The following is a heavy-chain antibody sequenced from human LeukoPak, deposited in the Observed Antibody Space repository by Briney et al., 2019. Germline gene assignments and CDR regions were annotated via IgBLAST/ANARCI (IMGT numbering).Heavy chain of an antibody. CDR3: ARGDYSNPGGDWFDP. Sequence: ASVEVSCKASGYTFTSYDINWVRQATGQGLEWMGWMNPNSGNTGYAQKFQGRVTMTRNTSISTAYMELSSLRSEDTAVYYCARGDYSNPGGDWFDPWGQGTLVTVSS. CDR2: MNPNSGNT. J-gene: IGHJ5*02. CDR1: GYTFTSYD. D-gene: IGHD4-11*01. V-gene: IGHV1-8*01.